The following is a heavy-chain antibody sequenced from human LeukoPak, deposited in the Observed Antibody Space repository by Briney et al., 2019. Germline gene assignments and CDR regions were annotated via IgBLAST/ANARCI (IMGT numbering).Heavy chain of an antibody. CDR1: GYTFTGYY. Sequence: GASVKVSCKASGYTFTGYYMHWVRQAPGQGLEWMGWINPNSGGTNYAQKFQGRVTMTRDTPISTAYMELSRLRSDETAVYYGGRDGEDFVVVVAARRGVDYWGQGTLVTVSS. D-gene: IGHD2-15*01. CDR2: INPNSGGT. J-gene: IGHJ4*02. V-gene: IGHV1-2*02. CDR3: GRDGEDFVVVVAARRGVDY.